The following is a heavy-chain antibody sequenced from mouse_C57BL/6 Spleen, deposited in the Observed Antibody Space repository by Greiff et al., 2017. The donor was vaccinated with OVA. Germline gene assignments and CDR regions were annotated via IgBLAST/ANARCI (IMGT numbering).Heavy chain of an antibody. J-gene: IGHJ2*01. CDR1: GYTFTSYW. D-gene: IGHD1-1*01. CDR3: AREPLITTVVDY. V-gene: IGHV1-53*01. Sequence: QVQLKQPGTELVKPGASVKLSCKASGYTFTSYWMHWVKQRPGQGLEWIGNINPSNGGTNYNEKFKSKATLTVDKSSSTAYMQLSSLTSEDSAVYYCAREPLITTVVDYWGQGTTLTVSS. CDR2: INPSNGGT.